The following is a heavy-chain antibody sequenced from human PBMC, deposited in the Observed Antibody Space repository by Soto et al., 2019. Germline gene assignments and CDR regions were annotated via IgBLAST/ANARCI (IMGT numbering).Heavy chain of an antibody. CDR2: IFPGDSVT. V-gene: IGHV5-51*01. D-gene: IGHD2-2*01. CDR3: ARPSYCSSTSCYGRFDAFDI. CDR1: GYSFTSYW. Sequence: PGESLKISCKGSGYSFTSYWIGWVRQMPGKGLECLWFIFPGDSVTSYSPSFQGQVTISADKSISTAYLQWSSLKASDTAMYYFARPSYCSSTSCYGRFDAFDIWGQGTMVTVSS. J-gene: IGHJ3*02.